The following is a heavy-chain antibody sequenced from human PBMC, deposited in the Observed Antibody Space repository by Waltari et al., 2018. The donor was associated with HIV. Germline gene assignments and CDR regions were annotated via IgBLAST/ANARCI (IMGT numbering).Heavy chain of an antibody. Sequence: QLQLQESGSGLVKPSQTLSLTCAVSGGSISSGGYSWSWIRQPPGKGLEWIGYIYHSGSTYYNPSLKSRVTISVDRSKNQFSLKLSSVTAADTAVYYCARVDYGDYVTAFDIWGQGTMVTVSS. J-gene: IGHJ3*02. V-gene: IGHV4-30-2*01. CDR1: GGSISSGGYS. D-gene: IGHD4-17*01. CDR2: IYHSGST. CDR3: ARVDYGDYVTAFDI.